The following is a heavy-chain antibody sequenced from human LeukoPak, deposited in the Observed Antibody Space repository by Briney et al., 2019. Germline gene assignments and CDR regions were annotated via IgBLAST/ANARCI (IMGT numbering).Heavy chain of an antibody. CDR1: GFTFSSYW. Sequence: GSLRLSCAASGFTFSSYWMSWVRQAPGKGLEWVANIKQDGSERYYVDSVKGRFTISRDNAKNSLYLRMNSLRAEDTAAYYCARGTTILISWGQGTMVTVSS. D-gene: IGHD5-24*01. CDR3: ARGTTILIS. V-gene: IGHV3-7*01. J-gene: IGHJ3*01. CDR2: IKQDGSER.